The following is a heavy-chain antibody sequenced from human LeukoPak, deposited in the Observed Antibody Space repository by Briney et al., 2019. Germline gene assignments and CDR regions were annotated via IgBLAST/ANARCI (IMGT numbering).Heavy chain of an antibody. D-gene: IGHD3-3*01. J-gene: IGHJ6*03. Sequence: GSSVNVSCKASGGTFISYAISWVRPAPGQGLEWMGGIIPIFGTANYAQKFQGRVTITTDESTSTAYMELSSLRSEDTAVYYCARVGSGDFWSGYYYYMDVWGKGTTVTVSS. CDR2: IIPIFGTA. CDR1: GGTFISYA. V-gene: IGHV1-69*05. CDR3: ARVGSGDFWSGYYYYMDV.